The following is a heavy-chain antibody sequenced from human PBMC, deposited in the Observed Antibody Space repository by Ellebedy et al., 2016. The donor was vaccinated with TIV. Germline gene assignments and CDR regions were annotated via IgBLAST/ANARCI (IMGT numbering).Heavy chain of an antibody. V-gene: IGHV1-2*02. Sequence: AASVRVSCKASGYIFTGYYIHWVRQAPGQGLEWMAWINPNNGDTAFAQSLRGRVTLTTDTSISTAYMELSTLPSDDTAVYYCVRDLTNPLKGDYWGQGTLVTVSS. CDR2: INPNNGDT. CDR1: GYIFTGYY. CDR3: VRDLTNPLKGDY. D-gene: IGHD2-8*01. J-gene: IGHJ4*02.